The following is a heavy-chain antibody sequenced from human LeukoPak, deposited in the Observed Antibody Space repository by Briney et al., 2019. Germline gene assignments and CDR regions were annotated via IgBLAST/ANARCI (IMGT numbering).Heavy chain of an antibody. CDR1: GFTFSSYA. Sequence: AGGSLRLSCAASGFTFSSYAMSWVRQAPGKGLEWVSAISGSGGSTYYADSAKGRFTISRDNSKNTLYLQMNSLRAEDAAVYYCAKDLVAGTPSQFDYWGQGTLVTASS. J-gene: IGHJ4*02. CDR3: AKDLVAGTPSQFDY. V-gene: IGHV3-23*01. CDR2: ISGSGGST. D-gene: IGHD6-19*01.